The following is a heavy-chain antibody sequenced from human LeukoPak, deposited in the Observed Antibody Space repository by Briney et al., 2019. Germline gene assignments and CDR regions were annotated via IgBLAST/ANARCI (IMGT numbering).Heavy chain of an antibody. CDR3: ARGNEQQLAAFDI. CDR2: ISYDGSNK. CDR1: GFTFSSYG. V-gene: IGHV3-30*03. Sequence: GRSLRLSCAASGFTFSSYGMHWVRQAPGKGLEWVAVISYDGSNKYYADSVKGRFTISRDNSKNTLYLQMNSLRAEDTAVYYCARGNEQQLAAFDIWGQGTMVTVSS. J-gene: IGHJ3*02. D-gene: IGHD6-13*01.